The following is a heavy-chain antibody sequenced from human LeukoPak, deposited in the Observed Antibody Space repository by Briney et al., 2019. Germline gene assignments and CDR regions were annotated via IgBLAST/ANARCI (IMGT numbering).Heavy chain of an antibody. CDR2: ISCSGGST. D-gene: IGHD2-2*01. Sequence: GGSLRLSCAASGFTFSSYAMSWVRQAPGKGLEWVSAISCSGGSTYYADSVKGRFTISRDNSKNTLYLQMNSLRAEDTAVYYCANVMGYCSSISCYSSWGQGTLVTVSS. V-gene: IGHV3-23*01. J-gene: IGHJ5*02. CDR3: ANVMGYCSSISCYSS. CDR1: GFTFSSYA.